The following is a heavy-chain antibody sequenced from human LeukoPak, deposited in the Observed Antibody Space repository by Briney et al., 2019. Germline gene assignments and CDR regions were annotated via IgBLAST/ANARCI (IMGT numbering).Heavy chain of an antibody. J-gene: IGHJ5*02. D-gene: IGHD5-18*01. CDR1: GYTFTNYW. CDR2: IYPDDSDT. CDR3: ARHGSTAIQVNWFDP. V-gene: IGHV5-51*01. Sequence: GASLQISCKGSGYTFTNYWIGWVRQMPGKGLEWMGIIYPDDSDTRYSPSFQGQVTISADKSISTAYLQWSSLKASDTAMYYCARHGSTAIQVNWFDPWGQGTLVTVSS.